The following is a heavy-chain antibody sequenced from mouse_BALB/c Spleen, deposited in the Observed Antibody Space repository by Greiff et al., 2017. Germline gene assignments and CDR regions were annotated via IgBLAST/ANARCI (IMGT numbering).Heavy chain of an antibody. D-gene: IGHD2-1*01. Sequence: EVKLQESGGGLVQPGGSMKLSCVASGFTFSNYWMNWVRQSPEKGLEWVAEIRLKSNNYATHYAESVKGRFTISRDDSKSSVYLQMNNLRAEDTGIYYCTRDYGNYYAMDYWGQGTSVTVSS. CDR2: IRLKSNNYAT. V-gene: IGHV6-6*02. CDR1: GFTFSNYW. CDR3: TRDYGNYYAMDY. J-gene: IGHJ4*01.